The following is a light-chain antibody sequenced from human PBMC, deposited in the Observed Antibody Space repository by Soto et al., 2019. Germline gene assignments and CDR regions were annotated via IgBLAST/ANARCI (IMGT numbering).Light chain of an antibody. J-gene: IGKJ4*01. CDR3: QQYGSSPLT. Sequence: EIMMTQSPATLSLSPGERATLSCMASQSVSSNLAWYQQKPGQAPRLLMYEASNRATGIPARFSGSGSGTDFTLTISRLEPEDFAVYYCQQYGSSPLTFGGGTKVDIK. CDR1: QSVSSN. V-gene: IGKV3-20*01. CDR2: EAS.